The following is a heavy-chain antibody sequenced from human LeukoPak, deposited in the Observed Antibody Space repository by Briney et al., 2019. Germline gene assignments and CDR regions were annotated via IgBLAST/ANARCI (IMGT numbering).Heavy chain of an antibody. D-gene: IGHD3-3*01. CDR1: GGSISSHY. V-gene: IGHV4-59*11. Sequence: SETLSLTCTVSGGSISSHYRSWIRHPPGKGLEWIGYIYYSGSTNYNPSLKSRVTISVDTSKNQFSLKLSSVTAADTAVYYCARVAYDFWSGYYRWFDPWGQGTLVTVSS. CDR3: ARVAYDFWSGYYRWFDP. CDR2: IYYSGST. J-gene: IGHJ5*02.